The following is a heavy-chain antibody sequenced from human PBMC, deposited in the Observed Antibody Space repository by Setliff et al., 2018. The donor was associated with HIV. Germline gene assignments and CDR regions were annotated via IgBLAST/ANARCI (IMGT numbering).Heavy chain of an antibody. CDR1: DGSISTGSYY. V-gene: IGHV4-61*02. D-gene: IGHD3-16*02. Sequence: SETLSLTCTVADGSISTGSYYWSWVRQPAGRGLEWIGRIYTSGSTNYNPSLKSRVTMSVDTSKDQFSLNLTSVTATDTAVYYCARGRFVGFDYWGQGTLVTVSS. CDR3: ARGRFVGFDY. J-gene: IGHJ4*02. CDR2: IYTSGST.